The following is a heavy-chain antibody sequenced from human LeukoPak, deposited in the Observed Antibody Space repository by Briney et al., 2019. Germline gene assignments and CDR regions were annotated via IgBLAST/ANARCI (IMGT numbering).Heavy chain of an antibody. D-gene: IGHD1-1*01. V-gene: IGHV1-8*01. CDR1: GYTFTSYD. Sequence: ASVTVSCKAAGYTFTSYDINWVRQAAGQGREWMGWMNPKSGNTGYAQKLQGRVTMTRNTSISTAYMELSSLRSEDTAVYYCARGEDNWNHFDYWGQGTLVTVSS. J-gene: IGHJ4*02. CDR3: ARGEDNWNHFDY. CDR2: MNPKSGNT.